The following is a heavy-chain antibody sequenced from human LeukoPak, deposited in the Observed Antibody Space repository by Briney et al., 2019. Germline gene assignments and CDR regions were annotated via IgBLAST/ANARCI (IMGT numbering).Heavy chain of an antibody. V-gene: IGHV3-23*01. CDR2: ISNSGGST. Sequence: GGSLRLSRAASGFTFSSHTMTWVRQAPGKGLEWVSAISNSGGSTYYADSVKGRFTISRDNSKNTLYLQMNSLKAEDTAVYYCAKGRGLVSPDDHWGQGTLVTVSS. D-gene: IGHD3/OR15-3a*01. J-gene: IGHJ4*02. CDR1: GFTFSSHT. CDR3: AKGRGLVSPDDH.